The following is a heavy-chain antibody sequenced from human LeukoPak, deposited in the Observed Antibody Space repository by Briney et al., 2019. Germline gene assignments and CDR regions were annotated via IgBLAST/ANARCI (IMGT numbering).Heavy chain of an antibody. CDR2: INPSGGST. V-gene: IGHV1-46*01. Sequence: ASVKVSCKASGYTFTGYYMHWVRQAPGQGLEWMGIINPSGGSTSYAQKFQGRVTMTRDTSTSTVYMELSSLRSEDTAVYYCARDLQGVDTAMGDYYYMDVWGKGTTVTVSS. CDR3: ARDLQGVDTAMGDYYYMDV. D-gene: IGHD5-18*01. CDR1: GYTFTGYY. J-gene: IGHJ6*03.